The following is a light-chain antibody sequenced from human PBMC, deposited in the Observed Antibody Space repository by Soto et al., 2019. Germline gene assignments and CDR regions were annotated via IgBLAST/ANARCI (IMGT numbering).Light chain of an antibody. J-gene: IGKJ4*01. CDR1: QSVSSY. CDR2: DAS. CDR3: QQRSYWPPLT. V-gene: IGKV3-11*01. Sequence: EIVLTQSPATLSLSPGERATPSCRASQSVSSYLAWYQQKPGQAPRLLIYDASNRATGIPARFSGSGSGTDFTLTISSLKPEDFAVYYCQQRSYWPPLTFGGGTKVEIK.